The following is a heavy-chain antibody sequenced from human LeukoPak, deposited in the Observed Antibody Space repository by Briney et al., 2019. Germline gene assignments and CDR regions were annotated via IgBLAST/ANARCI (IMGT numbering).Heavy chain of an antibody. V-gene: IGHV3-30*01. Sequence: GSLRLSCVVSRLTFSGYWMRWVRQAPGKGLEWVAVISYDGSNKYYADSVKGRFTISRDNSKNTLYLQMNSLRAEDTAVYYCARDKGRGIAVAFDYWGQGTLVTVSS. CDR2: ISYDGSNK. J-gene: IGHJ4*02. CDR1: RLTFSGYW. D-gene: IGHD6-19*01. CDR3: ARDKGRGIAVAFDY.